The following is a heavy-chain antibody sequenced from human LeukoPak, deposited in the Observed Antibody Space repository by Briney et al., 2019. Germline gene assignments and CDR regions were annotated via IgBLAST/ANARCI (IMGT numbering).Heavy chain of an antibody. CDR1: GYTFTGYY. J-gene: IGHJ5*02. Sequence: GASVKVSCKASGYTFTGYYMHWVRQAPGKGLEWMGGFDPEDGETIYAQKFQGRVTMTEDTSTDTAYMELSSLRSEDTAVYYCAPAYCGGDCYSYWFDPWGQGTLVTVSS. D-gene: IGHD2-21*01. CDR3: APAYCGGDCYSYWFDP. V-gene: IGHV1-24*01. CDR2: FDPEDGET.